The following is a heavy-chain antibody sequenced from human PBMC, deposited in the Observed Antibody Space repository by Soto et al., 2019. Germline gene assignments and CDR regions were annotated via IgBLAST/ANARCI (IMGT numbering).Heavy chain of an antibody. CDR2: IIPIFGTA. CDR1: GGTFSSYA. CDR3: ATETVYYYDSSGYYLDAFDI. Sequence: QVQLVQSGAEVKKPGSSVKVSCKASGGTFSSYAISWVRQAPGQGLEWMGGIIPIFGTANYAQKFQGRVTITADESTGRAYMELISLRSEDTAVYYCATETVYYYDSSGYYLDAFDIWGQGTMVTVSS. V-gene: IGHV1-69*01. D-gene: IGHD3-22*01. J-gene: IGHJ3*02.